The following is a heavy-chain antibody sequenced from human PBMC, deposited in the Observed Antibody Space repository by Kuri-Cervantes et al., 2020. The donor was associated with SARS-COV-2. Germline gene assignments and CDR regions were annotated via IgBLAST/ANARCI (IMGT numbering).Heavy chain of an antibody. CDR1: GGSIGSSY. CDR2: TSYSGNT. J-gene: IGHJ6*02. D-gene: IGHD3-10*01. CDR3: ARAPYLDFGAGSYYARGYYYYGMDV. V-gene: IGHV4-59*01. Sequence: SETLSLTCSVSGGSIGSSYWSWIRQPPGRGLEWIGYTSYSGNTNSNPSLKSRVTMSVDTSKNQFSLEMTSVTAADTAVYYCARAPYLDFGAGSYYARGYYYYGMDVWGQGTTVTVSS.